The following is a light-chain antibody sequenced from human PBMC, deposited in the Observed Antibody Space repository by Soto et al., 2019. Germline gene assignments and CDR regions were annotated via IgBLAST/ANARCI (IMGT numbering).Light chain of an antibody. CDR2: AAA. Sequence: DIQMTQAPSSLSASVGDRVTITCRASQSISSYLNWYQQKPGKAPKLLIYAAASLQSGVPSRFSGSVSGNDFTLNISSRQPAHLATYYNQQSYSTQWTFGQGTEVEIK. CDR3: QQSYSTQWT. J-gene: IGKJ1*01. CDR1: QSISSY. V-gene: IGKV1-39*01.